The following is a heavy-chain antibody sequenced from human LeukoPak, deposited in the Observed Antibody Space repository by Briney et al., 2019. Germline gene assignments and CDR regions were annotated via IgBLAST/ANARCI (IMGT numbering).Heavy chain of an antibody. J-gene: IGHJ4*02. Sequence: GGSLRLSCAASGFTFTNYWMSWVRQAPGKGLELVANIKQDRSEKYYVDSVKGRFTISRDNAKNSLYLQMNSLRAEDTAVYYCARGLYSYDYWGQGTLVTVSS. CDR3: ARGLYSYDY. CDR2: IKQDRSEK. CDR1: GFTFTNYW. V-gene: IGHV3-7*04. D-gene: IGHD5-18*01.